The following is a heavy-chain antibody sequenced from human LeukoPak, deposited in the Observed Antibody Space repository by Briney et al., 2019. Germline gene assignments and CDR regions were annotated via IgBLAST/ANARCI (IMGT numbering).Heavy chain of an antibody. J-gene: IGHJ4*02. V-gene: IGHV1-18*01. Sequence: ASVKVSCKASSYTFTRHGISWVRQAPGQGLEWMGWISGSNGNTNYAQKFQGRVSMTADTSTSTAYMELRSLRSDDTAVYYCARSGRGTYYYFDLWGQGTLVTVSS. CDR1: SYTFTRHG. CDR3: ARSGRGTYYYFDL. D-gene: IGHD1-26*01. CDR2: ISGSNGNT.